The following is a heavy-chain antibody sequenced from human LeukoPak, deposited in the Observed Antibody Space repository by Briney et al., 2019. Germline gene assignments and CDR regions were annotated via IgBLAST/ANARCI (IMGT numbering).Heavy chain of an antibody. J-gene: IGHJ4*02. D-gene: IGHD6-19*01. V-gene: IGHV3-21*01. Sequence: KPGGSLRLSCTASGFTFSSHTMNWVRQAPGKGLEWVASISSSSTYMYNADSVKGRFTISRDNAKNSLYLQMNSLRAEDTAVYYCATKKGVVAVAGTFDYWGQGTLVTVSS. CDR3: ATKKGVVAVAGTFDY. CDR1: GFTFSSHT. CDR2: ISSSSTYM.